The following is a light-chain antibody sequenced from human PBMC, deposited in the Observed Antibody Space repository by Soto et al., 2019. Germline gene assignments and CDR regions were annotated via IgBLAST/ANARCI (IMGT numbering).Light chain of an antibody. CDR3: AAWDDSLSGVV. CDR1: SSNIGSNT. Sequence: SVLTQPPSASGTPGQRVTISCSGSSSNIGSNTVNWYQQLPGTAPKLLIYGNYQRPSGVPDRFSGSKSGTSASLAIGGLQSEDEAHYYCAAWDDSLSGVVFGGGTKLTVL. V-gene: IGLV1-44*01. J-gene: IGLJ2*01. CDR2: GNY.